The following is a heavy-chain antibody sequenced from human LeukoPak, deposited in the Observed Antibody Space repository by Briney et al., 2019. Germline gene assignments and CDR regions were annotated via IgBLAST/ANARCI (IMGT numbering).Heavy chain of an antibody. CDR2: INPGDSDT. D-gene: IGHD3-10*01. J-gene: IGHJ5*02. V-gene: IGHV5-51*01. CDR3: ARQPGAGWFDP. CDR1: GYSFTSSW. Sequence: GESLKISCQASGYSFTSSWIGWARQLPGKGLEWMAIINPGDSDTRYSPSFQGQVTISADKSISTVYLQWGSLKASDAAMYYCARQPGAGWFDPWGQGTLVTVSS.